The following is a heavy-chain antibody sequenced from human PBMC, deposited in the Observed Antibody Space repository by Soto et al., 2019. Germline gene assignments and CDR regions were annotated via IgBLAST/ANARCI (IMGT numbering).Heavy chain of an antibody. D-gene: IGHD6-13*01. CDR2: INPNSGGT. CDR3: ARGRSSSWPTPNYYYYGMDV. CDR1: GYTFTGYY. J-gene: IGHJ6*02. Sequence: ASVKVSCKASGYTFTGYYMHWVRQAPGQGLEWMGWINPNSGGTNYAQKFQGWVTMTRDTSISTAYMELSRLRSDDTAVYYCARGRSSSWPTPNYYYYGMDVWGQGTTVTVSS. V-gene: IGHV1-2*04.